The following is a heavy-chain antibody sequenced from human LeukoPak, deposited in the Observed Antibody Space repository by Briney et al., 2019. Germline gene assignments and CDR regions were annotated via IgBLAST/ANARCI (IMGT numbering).Heavy chain of an antibody. Sequence: PGRSLRLSCAASGFTFSSYAMHWVRQAPGKGLEWVAVISYDGSNKYYADSVKGRFTISRDNSKNTLYLQMNSLRAEDTAVYYCAKDRGSGIYYWYYFDYWGQGTLVTVSS. J-gene: IGHJ4*02. CDR2: ISYDGSNK. V-gene: IGHV3-30-3*01. D-gene: IGHD1-26*01. CDR1: GFTFSSYA. CDR3: AKDRGSGIYYWYYFDY.